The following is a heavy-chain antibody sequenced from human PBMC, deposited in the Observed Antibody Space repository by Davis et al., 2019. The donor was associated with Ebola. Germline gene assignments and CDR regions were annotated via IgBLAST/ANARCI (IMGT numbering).Heavy chain of an antibody. Sequence: GESLKISCAASGFTFSSYAMSWVRQAPGKGLEWVSAISGSGGSTYYADSVKGRFTISRDNSKNTLYLQMNSLRAEDTAVYYCARDEHYDFWSGYYSDYWGQGTLVTVSS. J-gene: IGHJ4*02. V-gene: IGHV3-23*01. D-gene: IGHD3-3*01. CDR1: GFTFSSYA. CDR3: ARDEHYDFWSGYYSDY. CDR2: ISGSGGST.